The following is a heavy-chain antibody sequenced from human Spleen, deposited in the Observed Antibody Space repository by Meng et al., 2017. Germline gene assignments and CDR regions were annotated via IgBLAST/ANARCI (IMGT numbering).Heavy chain of an antibody. CDR3: ARGTPGRSYSDY. CDR1: GNTFSDFY. D-gene: IGHD3-10*01. Sequence: QVQLVQSGAEVKKPGASIKVSCKASGNTFSDFYMHWVRQAPGQGLEWMAWLGAHDGDTSHAPKFQGRVTVSADRPTATAYMELRSLRSDDTAVYYCARGTPGRSYSDYWGQGTLVTVSS. J-gene: IGHJ4*02. V-gene: IGHV1-18*04. CDR2: LGAHDGDT.